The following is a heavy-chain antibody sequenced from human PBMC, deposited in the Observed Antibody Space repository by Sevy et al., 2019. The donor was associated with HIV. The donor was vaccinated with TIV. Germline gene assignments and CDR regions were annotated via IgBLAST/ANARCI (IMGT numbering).Heavy chain of an antibody. CDR2: IRSKGYGGTT. J-gene: IGHJ4*02. Sequence: GGSLRLSCTASGFTFSNYAMSWFRQAPGKGLEWVGVIRSKGYGGTTEYAASVKGRFTISRDDSKSTAYLQMNSLKTEDTAVYYCTRDWGPQQLLWFGDSFDFWGQGTLVTVSS. CDR1: GFTFSNYA. D-gene: IGHD3-10*01. CDR3: TRDWGPQQLLWFGDSFDF. V-gene: IGHV3-49*03.